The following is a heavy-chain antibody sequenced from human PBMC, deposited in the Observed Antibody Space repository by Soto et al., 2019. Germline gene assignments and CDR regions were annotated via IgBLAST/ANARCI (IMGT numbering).Heavy chain of an antibody. Sequence: EVQLVESGGGLVKPGGSLRLSCAASGFTFSSYSMNWVRQAPGKGLEWVSSISSSSSYIYYADSVKGRFTISRDNAKNSLYLQMNSLRAEDTAVYYCARDEIVAATGSDYWGQGTLVTVSS. J-gene: IGHJ4*02. CDR2: ISSSSSYI. CDR3: ARDEIVAATGSDY. CDR1: GFTFSSYS. V-gene: IGHV3-21*01. D-gene: IGHD2-15*01.